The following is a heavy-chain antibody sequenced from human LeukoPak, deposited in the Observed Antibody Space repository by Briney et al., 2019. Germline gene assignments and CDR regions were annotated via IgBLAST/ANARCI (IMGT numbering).Heavy chain of an antibody. CDR1: GYTFTGYY. D-gene: IGHD6-19*01. J-gene: IGHJ4*02. CDR3: ARRSVAARRGAPAWYFDY. V-gene: IGHV1-2*02. CDR2: INPNRGGT. Sequence: ASVKVSCKASGYTFTGYYMHWVRQAPGQGLEWMGWINPNRGGTNYAQKFQGRVTMPRDTSISAAYMELSRLRSDDTAVYYYARRSVAARRGAPAWYFDYWGQGTLVTVSS.